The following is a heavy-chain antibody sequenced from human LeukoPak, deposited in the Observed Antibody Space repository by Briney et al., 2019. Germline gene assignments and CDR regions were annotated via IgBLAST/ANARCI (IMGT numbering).Heavy chain of an antibody. J-gene: IGHJ4*02. CDR1: GFTFKNFY. D-gene: IGHD2-15*01. Sequence: PGGSLRLSCAASGFTFKNFYMTWVRQAPGKGLEWVANIKHDGSEKYYADSVKGRFTISRDNAKDSLYLQMNSLRAEDTAVYYCARDFGYCSGGTCYTVLDYWGQGTLVTVSS. CDR2: IKHDGSEK. V-gene: IGHV3-7*01. CDR3: ARDFGYCSGGTCYTVLDY.